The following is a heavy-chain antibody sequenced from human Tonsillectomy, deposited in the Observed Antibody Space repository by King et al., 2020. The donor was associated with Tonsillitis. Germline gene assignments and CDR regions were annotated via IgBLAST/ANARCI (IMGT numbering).Heavy chain of an antibody. CDR1: GYPFTALS. CDR3: ARSGSFDY. CDR2: FDPEDGET. D-gene: IGHD3-3*01. Sequence: QLVQSGAGVKKPGASLKLSCKVSGYPFTALSIQWVRQAPGKGLEWMGGFDPEDGETVYSQRFQSRVIMTEDASTDTVYMELRTLRSDDTAVYYCARSGSFDYWGQGTLVTVSS. V-gene: IGHV1-24*01. J-gene: IGHJ4*02.